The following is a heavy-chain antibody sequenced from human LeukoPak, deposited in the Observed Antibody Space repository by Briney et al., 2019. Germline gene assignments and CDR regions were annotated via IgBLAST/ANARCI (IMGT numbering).Heavy chain of an antibody. CDR3: ARGKWLVPFDY. J-gene: IGHJ4*02. CDR2: ISAYNGNT. V-gene: IGHV1-18*04. Sequence: ASVKVSCKASGYTFTGYYMHWVRQAPGQGLEWMGWISAYNGNTNYAQKLQGRVTMTTDTSTSTAYMELRSLRSDDTAVYYCARGKWLVPFDYWGQGTLVTVSS. D-gene: IGHD6-19*01. CDR1: GYTFTGYY.